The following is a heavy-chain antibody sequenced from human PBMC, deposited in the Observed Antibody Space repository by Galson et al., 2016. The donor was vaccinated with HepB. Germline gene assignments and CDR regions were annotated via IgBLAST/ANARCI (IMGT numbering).Heavy chain of an antibody. CDR2: ISYAGSSK. D-gene: IGHD2-21*02. J-gene: IGHJ6*02. CDR1: GFTFSTYG. V-gene: IGHV3-30*18. Sequence: SLRLSCAASGFTFSTYGMHWVRQAPGKGLEWVAVISYAGSSKYYADSVKGRFTISRDNSKNTLYLQMNSLRAEDTAVYFCAKGGDCGGDCYLPYYYYDMDVWGQGTTVTVSS. CDR3: AKGGDCGGDCYLPYYYYDMDV.